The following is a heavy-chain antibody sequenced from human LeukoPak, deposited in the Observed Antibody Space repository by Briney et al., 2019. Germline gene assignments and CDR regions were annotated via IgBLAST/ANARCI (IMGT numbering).Heavy chain of an antibody. J-gene: IGHJ4*02. CDR1: GFTFSSYG. D-gene: IGHD6-19*01. CDR3: ARDHYSSGWRIPFDY. CDR2: IYSGGST. Sequence: GGSLRLSCAASGFTFSSYGMHWVRQAPGKGLEWVSVIYSGGSTYYADSVKGRFTISRDNSKNTLYLQMNSLRAEDTAVYYCARDHYSSGWRIPFDYWGQGTLVTVSS. V-gene: IGHV3-53*01.